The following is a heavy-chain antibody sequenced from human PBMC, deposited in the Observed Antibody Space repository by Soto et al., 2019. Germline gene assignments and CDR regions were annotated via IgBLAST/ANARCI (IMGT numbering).Heavy chain of an antibody. CDR1: GGSISSGGYY. Sequence: TSETLSLTCAVSGGSISSGGYYWSWIRQPPGKGLEWIGYIYYSGSTYYNPSLKSRVTMSVDTSKNQFSLKLSSVTAVDTAVYYCARGQLLPDYWGQGTLVTVSS. V-gene: IGHV4-61*08. J-gene: IGHJ4*02. D-gene: IGHD2-15*01. CDR3: ARGQLLPDY. CDR2: IYYSGST.